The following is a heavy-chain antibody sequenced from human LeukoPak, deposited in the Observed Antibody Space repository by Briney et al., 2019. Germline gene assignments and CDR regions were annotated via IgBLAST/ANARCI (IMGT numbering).Heavy chain of an antibody. CDR2: IYYSGST. V-gene: IGHV4-30-4*01. Sequence: QTLSLTCTVSGGSISSGDYYWSWIRQPPGKGLEWIGYIYYSGSTYYNPSLKSRVTISVDTSKNQFSLKLSSVTAADTAVYYCASHNTIFGVATRWFDPWGQGTLVTVSS. CDR3: ASHNTIFGVATRWFDP. J-gene: IGHJ5*02. D-gene: IGHD3-3*01. CDR1: GGSISSGDYY.